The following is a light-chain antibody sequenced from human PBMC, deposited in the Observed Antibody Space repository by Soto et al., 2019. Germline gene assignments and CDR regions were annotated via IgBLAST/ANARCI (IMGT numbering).Light chain of an antibody. CDR1: QSISSW. Sequence: DLQMTQSPSTLSASVGDRVTITCRASQSISSWLAWYQQRPGKAPKLLIYKASSLESGVPSRFSGSGSGTEFTLTISSLQPDDFATYYCQLGVTFGGGTKVEIK. J-gene: IGKJ4*01. V-gene: IGKV1-5*03. CDR2: KAS. CDR3: QLGVT.